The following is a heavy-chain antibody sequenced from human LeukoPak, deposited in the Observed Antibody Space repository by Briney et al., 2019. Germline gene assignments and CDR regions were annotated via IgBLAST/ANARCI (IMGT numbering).Heavy chain of an antibody. CDR3: ARDHKGYCSSTSCNYYYYGMDV. V-gene: IGHV1-69*13. Sequence: GASVKVSCKASGGTFSSYAISWVRQAPGQGLEWMGGIIPIFGTANYAQKFQGRVTITADESTSTAYMELSSLRPEDTAVYYCARDHKGYCSSTSCNYYYYGMDVWGQGTTVTVSS. CDR1: GGTFSSYA. D-gene: IGHD2-2*01. J-gene: IGHJ6*02. CDR2: IIPIFGTA.